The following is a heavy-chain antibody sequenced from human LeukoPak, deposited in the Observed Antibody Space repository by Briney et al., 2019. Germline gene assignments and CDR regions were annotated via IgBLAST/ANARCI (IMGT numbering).Heavy chain of an antibody. CDR1: GFTFSSYG. V-gene: IGHV3-30*18. CDR3: AKDGGGAYCGGDCFPYYLDY. D-gene: IGHD2-21*02. Sequence: GGSLRLSCAASGFTFSSYGMHWVRQAPGKGLEWVAVISYDGSNKYYADSVKGRFTISRDNSKNTLYLQMNSLSAEDTAVYYCAKDGGGAYCGGDCFPYYLDYWGLGTLVTVSS. J-gene: IGHJ4*02. CDR2: ISYDGSNK.